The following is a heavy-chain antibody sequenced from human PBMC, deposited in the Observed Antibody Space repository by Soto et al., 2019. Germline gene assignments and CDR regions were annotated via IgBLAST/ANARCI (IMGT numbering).Heavy chain of an antibody. J-gene: IGHJ4*02. Sequence: GGSLRLSCAASGFTFSSYSMNWVRQAPGKGLEWVSSISSSSSYIYYADSVKGRFTISRDNAKNSLYLQMNSLRAEDTAVYYCARDRYGSGSRAKLFDYWGQGTLVTVSS. D-gene: IGHD3-10*01. V-gene: IGHV3-21*01. CDR2: ISSSSSYI. CDR1: GFTFSSYS. CDR3: ARDRYGSGSRAKLFDY.